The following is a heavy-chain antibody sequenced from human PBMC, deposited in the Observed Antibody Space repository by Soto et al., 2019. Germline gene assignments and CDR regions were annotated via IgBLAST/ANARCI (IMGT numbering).Heavy chain of an antibody. CDR2: IRSKAYGGTT. Sequence: PGGSLRLSCTASGFTFGDYAMSWFRQAPGKGLEWVGFIRSKAYGGTTEYAASVKGRFTISRDDSKGIAYLQMNSLKTEDTAVYYCNPSRGKRAHDAFDIWGQGTMVTVSS. V-gene: IGHV3-49*03. CDR1: GFTFGDYA. CDR3: NPSRGKRAHDAFDI. J-gene: IGHJ3*02.